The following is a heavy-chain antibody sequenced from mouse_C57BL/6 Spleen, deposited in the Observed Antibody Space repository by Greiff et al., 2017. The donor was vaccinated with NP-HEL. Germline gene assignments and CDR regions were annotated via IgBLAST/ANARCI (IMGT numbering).Heavy chain of an antibody. CDR3: ARGGYSIPMDY. D-gene: IGHD3-1*01. Sequence: QVQLQQSGAELVMPGASVKLSCKASGYTFTSYWMHWVKQRPGQGLEWIGEIDPSDSYTNYNQKFKGKSTLTVDKSSSTAYMQLSSLTSEDSAVYYCARGGYSIPMDYWGQGTSVTVSS. CDR2: IDPSDSYT. V-gene: IGHV1-69*01. J-gene: IGHJ4*01. CDR1: GYTFTSYW.